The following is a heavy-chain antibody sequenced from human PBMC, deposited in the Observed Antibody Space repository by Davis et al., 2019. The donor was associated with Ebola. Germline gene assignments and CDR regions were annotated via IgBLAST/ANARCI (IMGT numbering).Heavy chain of an antibody. CDR2: INPSGGST. CDR3: TREPPSSHAFDI. Sequence: ASVKVSCKASGYTFTSYYMHWLRQSPGQGLEWMGIINPSGGSTTYAQKFQGRVTMTSDTSTSTVYMELSSLRSEDTAVYYCTREPPSSHAFDIWGQGTMVTVSS. V-gene: IGHV1-46*03. J-gene: IGHJ3*02. CDR1: GYTFTSYY.